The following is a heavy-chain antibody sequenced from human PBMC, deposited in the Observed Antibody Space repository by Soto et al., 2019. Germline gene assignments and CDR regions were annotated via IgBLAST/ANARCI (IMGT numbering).Heavy chain of an antibody. V-gene: IGHV3-33*01. CDR3: ARDPGCSGGSCYLFDY. J-gene: IGHJ4*02. CDR2: IWYDGSNK. CDR1: GFTFSSYG. Sequence: QVQLVESGGGVVQPGRSLRLSCAASGFTFSSYGMHWVRQAPGKGLEWVAVIWYDGSNKYYADSVKGRFTISRDNSNNTLYLQMNSLRAEDTAVYYCARDPGCSGGSCYLFDYWGQGTLVTVSS. D-gene: IGHD2-15*01.